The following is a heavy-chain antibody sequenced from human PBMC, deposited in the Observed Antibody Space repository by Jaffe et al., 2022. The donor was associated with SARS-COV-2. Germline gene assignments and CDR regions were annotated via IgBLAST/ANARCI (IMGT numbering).Heavy chain of an antibody. CDR1: GYTFTSYA. V-gene: IGHV7-4-1*02. CDR3: ARVLSRVATYGDPPDAFDI. Sequence: QVQLVQSGSELKKPGASVKVSCKASGYTFTSYAMNWVRQAPGQGLEWMGWINTNTGNPTYAQGFTGRFVFSLDTSVSTAYLQISSLKAEDTAVYYCARVLSRVATYGDPPDAFDIWGQGTMVTVSS. D-gene: IGHD4-17*01. CDR2: INTNTGNP. J-gene: IGHJ3*02.